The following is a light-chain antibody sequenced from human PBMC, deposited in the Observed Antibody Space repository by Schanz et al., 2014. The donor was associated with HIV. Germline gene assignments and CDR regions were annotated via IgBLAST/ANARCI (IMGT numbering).Light chain of an antibody. V-gene: IGLV2-14*03. CDR3: CSYAGTSTLT. CDR2: DVS. Sequence: QSALTQPASVSGSPGQSITISCTGISSATDGYYSVSWYQQHPGKAPKLMIYDVSNRPSGVSSRFFGFKSDNTASLTISGLQAEDEADYYCCSYAGTSTLTFGGGTKVTVL. J-gene: IGLJ2*01. CDR1: SSATDGYYS.